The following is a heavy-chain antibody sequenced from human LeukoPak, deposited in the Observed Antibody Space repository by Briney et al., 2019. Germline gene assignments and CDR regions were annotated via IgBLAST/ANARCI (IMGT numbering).Heavy chain of an antibody. CDR3: ARQQAGFGQMWGLHY. Sequence: SETLSLTCTVSGGSISSYYWSWIRQPPGKGLEWIGYIYYSGSTNFNPSLKSRVTISVDTSKNQFSLKLSSVTAADTAVYYCARQQAGFGQMWGLHYWGQGTLVTVSS. V-gene: IGHV4-59*01. CDR1: GGSISSYY. J-gene: IGHJ4*02. CDR2: IYYSGST. D-gene: IGHD1-26*01.